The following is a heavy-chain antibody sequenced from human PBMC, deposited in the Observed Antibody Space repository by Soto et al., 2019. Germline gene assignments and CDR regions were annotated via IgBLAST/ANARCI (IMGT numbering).Heavy chain of an antibody. CDR1: GFTFSTYA. D-gene: IGHD6-13*01. J-gene: IGHJ6*02. Sequence: PGWSLRLSCVDSGFTFSTYAMSWVRQAPGKGLEWVSGISGSGDSTYYADSVKGRFTISRDNSRNMLYLQMNSLRAEDTAVYYCAKGQGSNWDYHYYGLDVWGQGTTVTVSS. V-gene: IGHV3-23*01. CDR3: AKGQGSNWDYHYYGLDV. CDR2: ISGSGDST.